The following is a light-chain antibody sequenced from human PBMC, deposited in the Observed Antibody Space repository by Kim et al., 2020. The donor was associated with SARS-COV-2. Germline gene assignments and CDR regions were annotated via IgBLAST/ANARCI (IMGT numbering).Light chain of an antibody. Sequence: SPGERAPPACRASQGVSSSYLAWYQQKPGQAHRLLIYGASSRATGIPDRFSGSGSGTDFTLTISRLEPEDFAVYYCQQYGSSPWTFGQGTKVDIK. CDR2: GAS. V-gene: IGKV3-20*01. J-gene: IGKJ1*01. CDR1: QGVSSSY. CDR3: QQYGSSPWT.